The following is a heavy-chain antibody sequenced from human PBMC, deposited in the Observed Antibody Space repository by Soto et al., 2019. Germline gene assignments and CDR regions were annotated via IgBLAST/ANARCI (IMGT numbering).Heavy chain of an antibody. CDR3: AKEWSQGYYFDY. Sequence: EVQLLESGGGLVQPGGSPRLSCAASGFAFSNYAMNWVRQAPGKGLEWVSVISGGGGTTYYADSVKGRFTISRDNSKKTLYLQMSSLRGGDTAVYYCAKEWSQGYYFDYWGQGTLVIVSS. V-gene: IGHV3-23*01. D-gene: IGHD2-15*01. CDR1: GFAFSNYA. J-gene: IGHJ4*02. CDR2: ISGGGGTT.